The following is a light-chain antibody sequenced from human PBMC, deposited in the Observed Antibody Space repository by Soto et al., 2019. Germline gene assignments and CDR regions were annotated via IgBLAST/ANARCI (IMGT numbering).Light chain of an antibody. J-gene: IGLJ2*01. V-gene: IGLV2-14*03. CDR2: DVT. CDR3: SSYTSASTSVV. CDR1: SSDIGTYNH. Sequence: QSALTQPASVSGSPGQSITISCTGTSSDIGTYNHVSWYQKHPGKAPILIIYDVTDRPSGVSNRFSGSKSGNTASLTISGLQAEDAAEYYCSSYTSASTSVVFGGGTKLTVL.